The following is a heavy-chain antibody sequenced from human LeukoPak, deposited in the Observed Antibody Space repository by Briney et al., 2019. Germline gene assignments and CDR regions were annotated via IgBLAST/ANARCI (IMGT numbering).Heavy chain of an antibody. CDR2: ISGSGGST. CDR1: GFTFSSYA. Sequence: GSLRLSCAASGFTFSSYAMSWVRQAPGKGLGWVSAISGSGGSTYYADSVKGRFTISRDNSKNTLYLQMNSLRAEDTAVYYCAKAYYDILTGYYAPDAFDIWGQGTMVTVSS. V-gene: IGHV3-23*01. J-gene: IGHJ3*02. CDR3: AKAYYDILTGYYAPDAFDI. D-gene: IGHD3-9*01.